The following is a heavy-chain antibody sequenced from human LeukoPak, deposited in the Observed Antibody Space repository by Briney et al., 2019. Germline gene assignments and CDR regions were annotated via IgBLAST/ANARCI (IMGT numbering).Heavy chain of an antibody. Sequence: GGSLRLSCAVSGLTVSSNYVSWVRQAPGTGLEWVSVIYSGGNTDYADSVKGRFTISRDNSKNTLYLQMNSLRAEDTAIYYCARDLNNGSYHWFDPWGQGTLVTVSS. CDR1: GLTVSSNY. J-gene: IGHJ5*02. CDR2: IYSGGNT. D-gene: IGHD1-26*01. CDR3: ARDLNNGSYHWFDP. V-gene: IGHV3-66*01.